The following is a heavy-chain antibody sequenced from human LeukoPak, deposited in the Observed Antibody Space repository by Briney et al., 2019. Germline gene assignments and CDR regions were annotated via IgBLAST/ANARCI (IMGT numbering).Heavy chain of an antibody. D-gene: IGHD2-21*02. CDR3: ARDADAYRGGDCYSYFGF. V-gene: IGHV1-69*05. CDR1: GGTFSSYA. J-gene: IGHJ4*02. CDR2: IIPIFGTA. Sequence: ASVKVSCKASGGTFSSYAISWVRQAPGQGLEWMGGIIPIFGTANYAQKFQGGVTITTDESTSTAYMELSRLRSEDTAVYYCARDADAYRGGDCYSYFGFWGQGTLVTVSS.